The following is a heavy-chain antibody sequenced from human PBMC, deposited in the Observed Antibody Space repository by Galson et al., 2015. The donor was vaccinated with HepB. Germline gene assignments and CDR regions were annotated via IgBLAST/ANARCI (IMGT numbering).Heavy chain of an antibody. J-gene: IGHJ5*02. CDR3: ASWAGGYYDILTGYYEPNWFDP. V-gene: IGHV1-2*02. CDR2: INPNSGGT. CDR1: GYTFTGYY. Sequence: SVKVSCKASGYTFTGYYMHWVRQAPGQGLEWMGWINPNSGGTNYAQKFQGRVTKTRDTSISTAYMELSRLRSDDTAVYYCASWAGGYYDILTGYYEPNWFDPWGQGTLVTVSS. D-gene: IGHD3-9*01.